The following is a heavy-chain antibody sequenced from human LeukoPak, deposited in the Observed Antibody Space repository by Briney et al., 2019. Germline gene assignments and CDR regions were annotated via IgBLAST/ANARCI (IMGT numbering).Heavy chain of an antibody. CDR3: TTGDYGGNNFDY. CDR2: ISYDGSNK. V-gene: IGHV3-30*03. J-gene: IGHJ4*02. CDR1: GFTFSSYG. D-gene: IGHD4-23*01. Sequence: QSGGSLRLSCAASGFTFSSYGMHWVRQAPGKGLEWVAVISYDGSNKYYADSVKGRFTISRDNSKNTLYLQMNSLRAEDTAVYYCTTGDYGGNNFDYWGQGTLVTVSS.